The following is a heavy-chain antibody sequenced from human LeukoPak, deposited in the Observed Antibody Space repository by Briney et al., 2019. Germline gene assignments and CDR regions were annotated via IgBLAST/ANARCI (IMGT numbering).Heavy chain of an antibody. CDR3: ARAEYSYGTGYYFDY. V-gene: IGHV4-59*01. Sequence: SETLSLTCTVSGGSISSYYWSWIRLPPGKGLEWIGYIYYTGATYYNPSLKSRVTISLDTSKNQFSLKLSSVTAADAAVYYCARAEYSYGTGYYFDYWGQGALVTVSS. D-gene: IGHD5-18*01. CDR2: IYYTGAT. CDR1: GGSISSYY. J-gene: IGHJ4*02.